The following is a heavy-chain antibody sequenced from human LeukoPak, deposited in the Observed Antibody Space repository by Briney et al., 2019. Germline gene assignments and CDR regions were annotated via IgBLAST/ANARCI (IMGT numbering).Heavy chain of an antibody. Sequence: ASVKVSCKASGYTFTGYYMHWVRQAPGQGLEWMGWINPNSGGTNYAQKFQGRVTMTRDTSISTAYIELSRLRSDDEAVYCCARFDIVVVVAATPGYYGMDVWGQGTTVTVSS. CDR2: INPNSGGT. CDR3: ARFDIVVVVAATPGYYGMDV. J-gene: IGHJ6*02. V-gene: IGHV1-2*02. CDR1: GYTFTGYY. D-gene: IGHD2-15*01.